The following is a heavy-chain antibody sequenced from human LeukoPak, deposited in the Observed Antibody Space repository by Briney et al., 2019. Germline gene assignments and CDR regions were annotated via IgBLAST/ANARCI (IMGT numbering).Heavy chain of an antibody. V-gene: IGHV3-23*01. Sequence: GGSLRLSCAASGFTFSSYAMSWVRQAPGKGLEWVSAISGSGGSTYYADSVKGRFTISRDNSKNTLYLQMNSLRAEDTAVYYCANKGWKLAAAGPQGYWGQGTLVTVSS. CDR3: ANKGWKLAAAGPQGY. J-gene: IGHJ4*02. CDR1: GFTFSSYA. D-gene: IGHD6-13*01. CDR2: ISGSGGST.